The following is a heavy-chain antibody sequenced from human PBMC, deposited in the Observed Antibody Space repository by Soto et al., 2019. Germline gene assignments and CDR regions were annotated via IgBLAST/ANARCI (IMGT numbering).Heavy chain of an antibody. V-gene: IGHV1-69*02. D-gene: IGHD3-3*02. CDR2: IIPILGIA. CDR1: GGTFSSYT. J-gene: IGHJ6*02. CDR3: TTLASAYRNFDGVEV. Sequence: ASVKVSCKASGGTFSSYTISWVRQAPGQGLEWMGRIIPILGIANYAQKFQGRVTIPADKSTSTAYMELSSLETEDTAVYYCTTLASAYRNFDGVEVWGQGTTVTVCS.